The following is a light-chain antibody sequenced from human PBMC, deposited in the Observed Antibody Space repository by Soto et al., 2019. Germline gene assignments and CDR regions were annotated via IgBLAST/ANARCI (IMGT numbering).Light chain of an antibody. Sequence: DIVLTQSPGTLSLSPGERATLSCRASQSVSSIYLAWYQQRPGQAPRLLIYAASSRPIGIPDRFSGSGSGTDFTLTISRLEPEDLAVYYCQHYGISPPVTFGQGTRLENK. J-gene: IGKJ5*01. CDR1: QSVSSIY. V-gene: IGKV3-20*01. CDR3: QHYGISPPVT. CDR2: AAS.